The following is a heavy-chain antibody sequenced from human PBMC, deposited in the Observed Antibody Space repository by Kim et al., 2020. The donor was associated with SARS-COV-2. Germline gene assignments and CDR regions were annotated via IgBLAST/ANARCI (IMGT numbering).Heavy chain of an antibody. J-gene: IGHJ4*02. V-gene: IGHV4-39*01. D-gene: IGHD2-8*01. Sequence: LKSRVTRSVDTSKNQFSLELSSVTAADTAVYYCARHPDCTNGVCYSDHFDYWGQGTLVTVSS. CDR3: ARHPDCTNGVCYSDHFDY.